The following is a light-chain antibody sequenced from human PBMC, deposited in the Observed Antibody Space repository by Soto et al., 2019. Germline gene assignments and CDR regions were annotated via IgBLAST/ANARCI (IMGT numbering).Light chain of an antibody. CDR3: QTWGSVARV. Sequence: QPVLTQSPSASASLGASVKLTCTLSSGHSNYAIAWHQQQPEKGPRYLMKLNGDGSHTKGDGIPDRFSGSSSGAERYLTISSLQSEDEADYYCQTWGSVARVFGGGTKLTVL. J-gene: IGLJ2*01. CDR2: LNGDGSH. CDR1: SGHSNYA. V-gene: IGLV4-69*01.